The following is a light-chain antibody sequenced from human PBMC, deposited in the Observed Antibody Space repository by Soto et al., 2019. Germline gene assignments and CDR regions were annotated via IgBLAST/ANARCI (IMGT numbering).Light chain of an antibody. CDR2: AAA. CDR1: QSVSSDI. Sequence: ILFPPSPDPQSLSPGERATLSCRASQSVSSDILAWYQQKPGQAPRLLIYAAASRVSGSADRISGSGSETEFTLTISRLEPEDFAVYYCRKYGRSPGWTFGQGTKVDIK. CDR3: RKYGRSPGWT. J-gene: IGKJ1*01. V-gene: IGKV3-20*01.